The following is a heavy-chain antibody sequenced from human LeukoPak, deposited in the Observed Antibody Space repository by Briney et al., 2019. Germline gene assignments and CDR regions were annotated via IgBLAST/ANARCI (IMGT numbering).Heavy chain of an antibody. Sequence: SETLSLTCTVSGGSISSYYWSWLRQPAGKGLEWIGRIYTSGSTNYNPSLKSRVTMSVDTSKNQFSLKLSSVTAADTAVYYCARAAGSGGRSWFDPWGQGTLVTVSS. J-gene: IGHJ5*02. CDR1: GGSISSYY. CDR2: IYTSGST. D-gene: IGHD6-25*01. CDR3: ARAAGSGGRSWFDP. V-gene: IGHV4-4*07.